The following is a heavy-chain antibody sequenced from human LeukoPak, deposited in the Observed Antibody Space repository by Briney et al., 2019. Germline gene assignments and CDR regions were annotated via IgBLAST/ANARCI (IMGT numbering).Heavy chain of an antibody. CDR3: ARWGYCSSTSCYARDNWFDP. CDR2: IKQAGSEN. J-gene: IGHJ5*02. V-gene: IGHV3-7*01. CDR1: GFIFSSYW. D-gene: IGHD2-2*01. Sequence: GSLRLSCAASGFIFSSYWMTWVRQAPGKGLEWVANIKQAGSENSYVDSVKGRFTISRDNAQNSLYLQINSLRAEDTALYYCARWGYCSSTSCYARDNWFDPWGQGTLVTVSS.